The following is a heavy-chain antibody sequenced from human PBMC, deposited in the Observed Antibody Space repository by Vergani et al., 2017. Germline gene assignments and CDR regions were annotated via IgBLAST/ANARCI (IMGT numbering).Heavy chain of an antibody. D-gene: IGHD3-16*02. V-gene: IGHV1-69*12. Sequence: QVQLVQSGAEVKKPGSSVKVSCKASGGTFSSYAISWVRQAPGQGLEWMGGIIPIFGTANYAQKFQGRVTITADESTSTAYMELSSLRSDDTAVYYCARDLVDYDYVWGSYRYTGFDYWGPGTTVTVSS. CDR2: IIPIFGTA. CDR1: GGTFSSYA. J-gene: IGHJ4*03. CDR3: ARDLVDYDYVWGSYRYTGFDY.